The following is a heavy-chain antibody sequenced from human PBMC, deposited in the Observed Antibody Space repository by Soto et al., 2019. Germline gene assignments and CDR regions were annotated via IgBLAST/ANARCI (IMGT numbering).Heavy chain of an antibody. CDR3: AKNYYGSGSPALYYGMDV. J-gene: IGHJ6*02. V-gene: IGHV3-30*18. CDR1: GFTFSSYG. D-gene: IGHD3-10*01. Sequence: GESLKISCAASGFTFSSYGMHWVRQAPGKGLEWVAVISYDGSNKYYADSVKGRFTISRDNSKNTLYLQMNSLRAEDTAVYYCAKNYYGSGSPALYYGMDVWGQGTTVTVSS. CDR2: ISYDGSNK.